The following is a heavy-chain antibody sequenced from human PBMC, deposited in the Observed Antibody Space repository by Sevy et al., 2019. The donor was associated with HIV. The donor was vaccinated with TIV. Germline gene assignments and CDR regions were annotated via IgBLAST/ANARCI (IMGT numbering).Heavy chain of an antibody. CDR3: ARGLGRGGSGSYFDR. CDR2: IQTSGHT. CDR1: GDSISTYY. Sequence: SETLSLTCIVSGDSISTYYWSWIRQSAGRGLEWIGRIQTSGHTNYHPSLKSRDTMSVDTSKNQFSLKLSSVTAADTAVYYCARGLGRGGSGSYFDRWSQGTLVTVSS. J-gene: IGHJ5*02. D-gene: IGHD3-10*01. V-gene: IGHV4-4*07.